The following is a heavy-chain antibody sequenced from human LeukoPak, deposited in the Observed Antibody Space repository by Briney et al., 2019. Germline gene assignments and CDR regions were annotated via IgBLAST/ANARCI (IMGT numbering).Heavy chain of an antibody. CDR3: ARATSGYYDYFDY. Sequence: ASVKVSCKASGYTFTNHYTHWVRQAPGQGLEWMGWINPNSGGTNYAQKFQGRVTMTRDTSISTAYMELSRLRSDDTAVYYCARATSGYYDYFDYWGQGTLVTVSS. J-gene: IGHJ4*02. CDR1: GYTFTNHY. D-gene: IGHD3-22*01. CDR2: INPNSGGT. V-gene: IGHV1-2*02.